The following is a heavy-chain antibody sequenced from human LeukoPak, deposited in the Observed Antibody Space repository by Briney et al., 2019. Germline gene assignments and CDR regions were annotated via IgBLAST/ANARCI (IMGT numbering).Heavy chain of an antibody. J-gene: IGHJ6*03. V-gene: IGHV4-34*01. D-gene: IGHD3-3*01. CDR2: MNQRGSM. Sequence: PSETLSLTCDVYGASFTGYYWSWLRQSPGKGLEWIGEMNQRGSMNYNPSLKSRVTISVGTSKNQFSLKLSSVTAADTAVYYCARGAGVVNKWHYYYYYMDVWGKGTTVTISS. CDR3: ARGAGVVNKWHYYYYYMDV. CDR1: GASFTGYY.